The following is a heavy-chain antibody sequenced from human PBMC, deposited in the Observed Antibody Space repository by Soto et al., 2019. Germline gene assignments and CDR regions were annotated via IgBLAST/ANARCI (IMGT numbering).Heavy chain of an antibody. V-gene: IGHV3-23*01. D-gene: IGHD6-19*01. CDR2: ISGSGGST. CDR3: AKWAAVAGSGYYYYGMDV. Sequence: GGSLRLSCAASGFTFSSYAMSWVRQAPGKGLEGVSAISGSGGSTYYADSVKGRFTISRDNSKNTLYLQMNSLRAEDTAVYYWAKWAAVAGSGYYYYGMDVWGQGTTVTVSS. CDR1: GFTFSSYA. J-gene: IGHJ6*02.